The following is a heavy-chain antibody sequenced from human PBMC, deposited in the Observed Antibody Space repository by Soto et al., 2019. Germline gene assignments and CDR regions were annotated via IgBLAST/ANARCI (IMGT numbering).Heavy chain of an antibody. CDR3: ARDHLGDPITMIVVSRASDI. V-gene: IGHV1-69*06. Sequence: VASVLVSCKASGGTFSSYAISWVREAPGQGLEWMGGITPIFGTANYAQKFQGRATITADKSTSTAYMELSSLRSEDTAVYYCARDHLGDPITMIVVSRASDIWGQGTMVTVSS. D-gene: IGHD3-22*01. CDR1: GGTFSSYA. J-gene: IGHJ3*02. CDR2: ITPIFGTA.